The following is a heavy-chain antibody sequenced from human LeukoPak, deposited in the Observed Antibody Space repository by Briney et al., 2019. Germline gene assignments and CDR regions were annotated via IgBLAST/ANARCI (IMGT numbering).Heavy chain of an antibody. CDR2: ISSSGSTI. V-gene: IGHV3-48*03. CDR1: GFTFSSYE. CDR3: ARGHRGYYDSSGYYEGFDY. J-gene: IGHJ4*02. D-gene: IGHD3-22*01. Sequence: GGSLRLSCAAFGFTFSSYEMNWVRQAPGKGLEWVSYISSSGSTIYYADSVKGRFTISRDNAKNSLYLQMNSLRAEDTAVYYCARGHRGYYDSSGYYEGFDYWGQGTLVTVSS.